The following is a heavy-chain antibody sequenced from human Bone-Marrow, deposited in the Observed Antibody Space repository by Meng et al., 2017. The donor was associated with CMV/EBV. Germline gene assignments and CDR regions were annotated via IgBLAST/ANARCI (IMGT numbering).Heavy chain of an antibody. D-gene: IGHD2-2*01. Sequence: KVSCKGSGYSFTSYWIGWVRQMPGKGLEWMGIIYPGDSDTRYSPSFQGQVTISADKSISTAYLQWSSLKASDTAMYYCARRGYCSSTSCYGWFDPWGQGTRVTVSS. CDR1: GYSFTSYW. J-gene: IGHJ5*02. CDR2: IYPGDSDT. V-gene: IGHV5-51*01. CDR3: ARRGYCSSTSCYGWFDP.